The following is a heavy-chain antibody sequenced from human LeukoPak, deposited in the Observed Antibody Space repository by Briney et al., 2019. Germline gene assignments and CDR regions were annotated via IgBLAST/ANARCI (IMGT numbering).Heavy chain of an antibody. D-gene: IGHD3-10*01. Sequence: ASVKVSCKASGYTFTSYDINWVRPAPRQGVERMGWMNTKSGNTGYAQKFQGRVTKTRNTSISTAYMELSSLRSEDTAVYYCARSYYYSSGSYYKNWFDRWGQGTLVIASA. CDR1: GYTFTSYD. J-gene: IGHJ5*02. CDR2: MNTKSGNT. V-gene: IGHV1-8*01. CDR3: ARSYYYSSGSYYKNWFDR.